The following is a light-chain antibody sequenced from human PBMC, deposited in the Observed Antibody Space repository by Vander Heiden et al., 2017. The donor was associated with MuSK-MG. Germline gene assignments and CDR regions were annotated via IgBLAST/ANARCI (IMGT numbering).Light chain of an antibody. J-gene: IGKJ2*01. V-gene: IGKV1-33*01. CDR3: QQYDNLPLST. Sequence: DIQMTQSPSSLSASVGDRVTITCQASQDISNYFYWYQQQPGEAPKLLIYDASNLETRVPSWSSRGGAGTDYTTIISSLQPEDIVTYYCQQYDNLPLSTFGQGTQLEIK. CDR1: QDISNY. CDR2: DAS.